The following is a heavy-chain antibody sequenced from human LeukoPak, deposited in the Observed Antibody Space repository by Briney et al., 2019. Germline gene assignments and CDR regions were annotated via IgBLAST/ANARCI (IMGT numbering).Heavy chain of an antibody. V-gene: IGHV1-46*01. CDR2: INPSGGST. CDR3: ARGEDIVVVAAATIEY. J-gene: IGHJ4*02. CDR1: GYTFTTYY. Sequence: ASVKVSCKASGYTFTTYYMHWVRQAPGQGLEWMGIINPSGGSTRYAQKFQGRVTMTGDTSTSTVYMELSSLRSEDTAVYYCARGEDIVVVAAATIEYWGQGALVTVSS. D-gene: IGHD2-15*01.